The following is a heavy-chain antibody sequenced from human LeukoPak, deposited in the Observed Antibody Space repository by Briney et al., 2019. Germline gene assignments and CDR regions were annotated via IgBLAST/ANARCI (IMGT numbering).Heavy chain of an antibody. CDR3: AKDQSYGDYVPTSFDY. V-gene: IGHV3-23*01. J-gene: IGHJ4*02. Sequence: HPGRSLRLSCAASGFTFSSYGMSWVRQAPGKGLEWVSAISGSGGSTYYADSVKGRFTISRDNSKNTLYLQMNSLRAEDTAVYYCAKDQSYGDYVPTSFDYWGQGTLVTVSS. D-gene: IGHD4-17*01. CDR2: ISGSGGST. CDR1: GFTFSSYG.